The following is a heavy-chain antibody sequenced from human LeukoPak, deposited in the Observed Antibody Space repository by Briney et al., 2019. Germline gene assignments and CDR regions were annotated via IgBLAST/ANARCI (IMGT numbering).Heavy chain of an antibody. Sequence: ASVKVSCKAPGYTFTGYYMHWVRQAPGQGLEWMGWINPNSGGTNYAQKFQGRVTMTRETSISTAYMELSRLRSDDTAVYYCARDREGIAFDYWGQGTLVTVSS. V-gene: IGHV1-2*02. CDR2: INPNSGGT. CDR3: ARDREGIAFDY. D-gene: IGHD3-10*01. J-gene: IGHJ4*02. CDR1: GYTFTGYY.